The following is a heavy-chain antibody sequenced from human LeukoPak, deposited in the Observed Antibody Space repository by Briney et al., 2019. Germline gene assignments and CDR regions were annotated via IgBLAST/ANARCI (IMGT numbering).Heavy chain of an antibody. CDR2: ISAYNGNT. Sequence: ASVKVSCKASGGTFSSYAISWVRQAPGQGLEWMGWISAYNGNTNYAQKLQGRVTMTTDTSTSTAYMELRSLRSDDTAVYYCARDTPSSGYGGNSRGTFDIWGQGTMVTVSS. D-gene: IGHD4-23*01. CDR1: GGTFSSYA. CDR3: ARDTPSSGYGGNSRGTFDI. J-gene: IGHJ3*02. V-gene: IGHV1-18*01.